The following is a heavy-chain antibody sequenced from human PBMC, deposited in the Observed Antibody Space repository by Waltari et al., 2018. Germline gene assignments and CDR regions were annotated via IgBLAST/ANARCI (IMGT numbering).Heavy chain of an antibody. D-gene: IGHD2-15*01. CDR1: GGTFSSYA. CDR3: ARGSGPYYYYGMDV. Sequence: QVQLVQSGAEVKKPGSSVKVSCKASGGTFSSYAISWVRQAPGQGLEWMGGIIPILGTANYAQKFQGRVTITADESTSTAYMELSSLRSEDTAVYYCARGSGPYYYYGMDVWGQGTTVTVSS. V-gene: IGHV1-69*13. CDR2: IIPILGTA. J-gene: IGHJ6*02.